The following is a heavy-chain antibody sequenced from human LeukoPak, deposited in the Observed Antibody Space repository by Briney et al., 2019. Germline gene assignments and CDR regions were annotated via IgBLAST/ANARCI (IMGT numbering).Heavy chain of an antibody. CDR2: ISSNGVST. Sequence: GGSLRLSCSASGFTFSTYAMHWVRQAPGKGLEYVSGISSNGVSTYYADSVKGRFSISRDNSENTLYLHMNVLKPEDTAVYYCVKDLWAARGASRNYWGQGTLVTVSS. J-gene: IGHJ4*02. D-gene: IGHD3-10*01. CDR3: VKDLWAARGASRNY. CDR1: GFTFSTYA. V-gene: IGHV3-64D*06.